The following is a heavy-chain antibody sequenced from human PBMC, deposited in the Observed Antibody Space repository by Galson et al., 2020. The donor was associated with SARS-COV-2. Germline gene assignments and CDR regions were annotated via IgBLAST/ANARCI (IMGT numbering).Heavy chain of an antibody. CDR1: GYTLTELS. Sequence: ASVKVSCKVSGYTLTELSLHWVRQAPGKGLEWMGGFDPEDGETIYAQKFQGRVTMTEDTSTDTAYMELSSLRSEDTAVYYCATGPVVGAITRHWFDPCGQGTLVILSS. CDR3: ATGPVVGAITRHWFDP. J-gene: IGHJ5*02. D-gene: IGHD1-26*01. V-gene: IGHV1-24*01. CDR2: FDPEDGET.